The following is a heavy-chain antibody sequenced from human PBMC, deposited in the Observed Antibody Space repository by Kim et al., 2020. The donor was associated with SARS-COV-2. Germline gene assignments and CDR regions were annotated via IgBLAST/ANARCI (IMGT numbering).Heavy chain of an antibody. Sequence: SETLSLTCSLSGVMSPYYLGWIRQAPGKGLTWLGYISNSGGVKCNPSFESRLTLLLAPNHFSLELTSLTAADTAVYYCAKLDHRYDSRGQYGGGFYYMDV. J-gene: IGHJ6*03. V-gene: IGHV4-59*01. CDR3: AKLDHRYDSRGQYGGGFYYMDV. CDR1: GVMSPYY. D-gene: IGHD3-16*01. CDR2: ISNSGGV.